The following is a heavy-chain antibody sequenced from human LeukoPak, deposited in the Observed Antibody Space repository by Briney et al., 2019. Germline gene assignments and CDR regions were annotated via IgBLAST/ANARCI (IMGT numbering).Heavy chain of an antibody. CDR3: ARSAFLVTAPGLYYFDY. Sequence: PSQTLSPTCTVSAGSISSYYWSWIRQPAGKGLEWIGHIYNSGSTNYNPSLKGRVTMSVATSKNQFSLHLSSVTAADTAVYYCARSAFLVTAPGLYYFDYWGQGTLVAVSS. D-gene: IGHD6-13*01. J-gene: IGHJ4*02. CDR2: IYNSGST. CDR1: AGSISSYY. V-gene: IGHV4-4*07.